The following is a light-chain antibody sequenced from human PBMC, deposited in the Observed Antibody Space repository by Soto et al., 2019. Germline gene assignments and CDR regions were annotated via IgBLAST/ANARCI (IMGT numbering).Light chain of an antibody. V-gene: IGLV1-44*01. CDR1: SSNIEANP. J-gene: IGLJ2*01. Sequence: QSVLTQPTSASGTPGQRVTISCSGRSSNIEANPVNWYQQLPGMAPTVLIYSNDHRPSGVPGRFAGSKSGTSASLAISGLQSEDEADYYCATWDDSVYGPVFGGGTKLTVL. CDR3: ATWDDSVYGPV. CDR2: SND.